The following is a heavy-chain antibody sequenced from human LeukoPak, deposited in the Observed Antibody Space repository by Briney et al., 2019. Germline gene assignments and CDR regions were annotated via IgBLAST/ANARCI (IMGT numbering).Heavy chain of an antibody. CDR2: IIPIFGTA. J-gene: IGHJ6*02. V-gene: IGHV1-69*13. CDR1: GGTFSSYA. Sequence: SVKVSCKASGGTFSSYAISWVRQAPGQGLEWMEGIIPIFGTANYAQKFQGRVTITADESTSTAYMELSSLRSEDTAVYYCASGYLLGYSYDPDYYGMDVWGQGTTVTVSS. CDR3: ASGYLLGYSYDPDYYGMDV. D-gene: IGHD5-18*01.